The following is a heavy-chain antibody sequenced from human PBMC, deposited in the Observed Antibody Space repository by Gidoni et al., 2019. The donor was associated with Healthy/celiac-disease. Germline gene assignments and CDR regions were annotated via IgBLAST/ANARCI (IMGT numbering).Heavy chain of an antibody. J-gene: IGHJ4*02. V-gene: IGHV3-48*02. D-gene: IGHD3-22*01. CDR2: ISSSSSTI. CDR3: ARDTVVDRCYYFDY. CDR1: GFPSSSYS. Sequence: EVQLVESGVGLVQPGGSLGLFCPAFGFPSSSYSMNWVRQAPGKGLEWVSYISSSSSTIYYADSVKGRFTISRDNAKNSLYLQMNSLRDEDTAVYYCARDTVVDRCYYFDYWGQGTLVTVSS.